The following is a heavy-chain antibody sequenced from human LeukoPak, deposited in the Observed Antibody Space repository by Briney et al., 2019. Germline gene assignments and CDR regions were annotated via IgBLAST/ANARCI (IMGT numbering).Heavy chain of an antibody. Sequence: GKSLRLSCAASGFTFSNYGMYWVRQAPGKGLEWVAVIRYDGSHKYYADSVKGRLTMSRDNSNNTLFLQMNSLRVDDTAIYYCAKASSASPSCLNAWGQGTLVTVSS. V-gene: IGHV3-33*06. CDR2: IRYDGSHK. CDR3: AKASSASPSCLNA. CDR1: GFTFSNYG. J-gene: IGHJ5*02. D-gene: IGHD2-2*01.